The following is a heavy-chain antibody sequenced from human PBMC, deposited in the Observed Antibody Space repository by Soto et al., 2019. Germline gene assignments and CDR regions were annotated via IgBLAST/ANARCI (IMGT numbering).Heavy chain of an antibody. CDR2: IYYSGST. CDR1: GGSISSSSYY. Sequence: PSETLSLTCTVSGGSISSSSYYWGWIRQPPGKGLEWIGSIYYSGSTYYNPSLKSRVTISVDTSKNQFSLKLSSVTAADTAVYFCARAPSLRYIAAAPYGLDVCGQGTTVTVS. CDR3: ARAPSLRYIAAAPYGLDV. J-gene: IGHJ6*02. D-gene: IGHD6-6*01. V-gene: IGHV4-39*07.